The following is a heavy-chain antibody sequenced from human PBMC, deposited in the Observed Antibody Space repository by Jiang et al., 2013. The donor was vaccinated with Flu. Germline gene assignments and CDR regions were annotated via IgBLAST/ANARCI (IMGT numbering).Heavy chain of an antibody. D-gene: IGHD5-24*01. J-gene: IGHJ4*02. CDR3: ARGGFKRWLQSYYFDY. CDR2: INSDGSST. CDR1: GFTFSSYW. Sequence: QLVESGGGLVQPGGSLRLSCAASGFTFSSYWMHWVRQAPGKGLVWVSRINSDGSSTSYADSVKGRFTISRDNAKNTLYLQMNSLRAEDTAVYYCARGGFKRWLQSYYFDYWGQGTLVTVSS. V-gene: IGHV3-74*01.